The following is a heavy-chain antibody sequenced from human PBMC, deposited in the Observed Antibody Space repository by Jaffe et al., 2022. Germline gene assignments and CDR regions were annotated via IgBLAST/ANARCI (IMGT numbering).Heavy chain of an antibody. CDR2: IIPIFGTA. D-gene: IGHD4-4*01. V-gene: IGHV1-69*01. CDR1: GGTFSSYA. J-gene: IGHJ6*03. CDR3: ASGGDRGYSNYYYYMDV. Sequence: QVQLVQSGAEVKKPGSSVKVSCKASGGTFSSYAISWVRQAPGQGLEWMGGIIPIFGTANYAQKFQGRVTITADESTSTAYMELSSLRSEDTAVYYCASGGDRGYSNYYYYMDVWGKGTTVTVSS.